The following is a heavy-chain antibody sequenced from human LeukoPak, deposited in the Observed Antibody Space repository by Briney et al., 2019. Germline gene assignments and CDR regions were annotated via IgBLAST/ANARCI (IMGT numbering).Heavy chain of an antibody. CDR1: GYTFTSYA. J-gene: IGHJ4*02. V-gene: IGHV1-3*01. CDR2: INAGNGNT. D-gene: IGHD3-10*01. CDR3: ARDSHYGNFDY. Sequence: ASVKVSCKASGYTFTSYAMHWVRLAPGQRLEWMGWINAGNGNTKYSQKFQGRVTITRDTSASTAYMELSSLRSEDTAVYYCARDSHYGNFDYWGQGTLVTVSS.